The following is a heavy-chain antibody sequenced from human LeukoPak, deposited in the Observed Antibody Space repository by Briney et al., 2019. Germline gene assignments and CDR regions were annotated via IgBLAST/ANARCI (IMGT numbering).Heavy chain of an antibody. CDR2: IYNGGST. V-gene: IGHV4-31*03. Sequence: PSETLSLTCIVSGGSMTSGDYSWTWIRQYPDKGLEWIGYIYNGGSTSYRPSLRSRVTMSQDTSQSHSYLNLRFVTAADTAVYYCARHTRNHGLEVWGQGTTVTVSS. CDR1: GGSMTSGDYS. CDR3: ARHTRNHGLEV. J-gene: IGHJ6*02. D-gene: IGHD5-18*01.